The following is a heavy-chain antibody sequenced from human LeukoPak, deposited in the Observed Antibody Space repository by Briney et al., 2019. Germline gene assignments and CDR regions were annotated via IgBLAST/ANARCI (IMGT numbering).Heavy chain of an antibody. Sequence: DSVKGRFTIARDNSKNTLYLQMNGLRAEDTAVYYCAKDALGYCSSANCYDGFDYWGQGTLVTASS. J-gene: IGHJ4*02. V-gene: IGHV3-30*02. D-gene: IGHD2-2*01. CDR3: AKDALGYCSSANCYDGFDY.